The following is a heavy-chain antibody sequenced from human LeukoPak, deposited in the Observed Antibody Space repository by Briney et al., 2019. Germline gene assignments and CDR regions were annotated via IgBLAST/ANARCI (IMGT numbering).Heavy chain of an antibody. Sequence: PSETLSLTCAVYGGSFSDYYWSWIRQPPGKGLEWIGEINHSGDTKYNPSLKSRVTISVDTSKNKFSLKVSSVTAADTAVYYCARIQLWPLHYFDYWGQGTLVTVSS. J-gene: IGHJ4*02. V-gene: IGHV4-34*01. CDR2: INHSGDT. CDR1: GGSFSDYY. CDR3: ARIQLWPLHYFDY. D-gene: IGHD5-18*01.